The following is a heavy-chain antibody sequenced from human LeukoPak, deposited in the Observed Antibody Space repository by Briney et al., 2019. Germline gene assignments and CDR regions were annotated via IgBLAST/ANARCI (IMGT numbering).Heavy chain of an antibody. CDR1: GFTFDDYA. V-gene: IGHV3-9*01. D-gene: IGHD2-15*01. J-gene: IGHJ4*02. CDR3: AKDSGGLYCSGGSCYYYDY. Sequence: VRSLRLSCAASGFTFDDYAMHWLRQAPGKGLEWVSGISWNSGSIGYAVSVKGRFTISTDNAKNSLYLQMSSLRAEDTALYYCAKDSGGLYCSGGSCYYYDYWGQGTLVTVSS. CDR2: ISWNSGSI.